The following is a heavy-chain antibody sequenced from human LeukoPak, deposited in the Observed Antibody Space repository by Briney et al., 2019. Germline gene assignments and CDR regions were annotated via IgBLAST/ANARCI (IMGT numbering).Heavy chain of an antibody. CDR3: ARWHSSGQYFDY. Sequence: ASVKVSCKASGYTFTSYYMHWVRQAPGQGLEGMGIINPSGGSTSYAQKFQGRVTMTRDTSTSTVYMELSSLRSEDTAVYYCARWHSSGQYFDYWGQGTLVTVSS. CDR1: GYTFTSYY. D-gene: IGHD6-19*01. V-gene: IGHV1-46*01. CDR2: INPSGGST. J-gene: IGHJ4*02.